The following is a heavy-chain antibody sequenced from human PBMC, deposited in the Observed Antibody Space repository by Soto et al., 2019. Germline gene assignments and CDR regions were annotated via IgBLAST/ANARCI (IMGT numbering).Heavy chain of an antibody. D-gene: IGHD2-15*01. Sequence: PSETLSLTCAVSGGSISSGGYSWSWIRQPPGKGLEWIGYIYRSGSTYYNPSLKSRVTISVDTSKNQFSLKLSSVTAADTAVYYCARDGGLDYWGQGTLVTVSS. V-gene: IGHV4-30-2*05. CDR1: GGSISSGGYS. CDR3: ARDGGLDY. CDR2: IYRSGST. J-gene: IGHJ4*02.